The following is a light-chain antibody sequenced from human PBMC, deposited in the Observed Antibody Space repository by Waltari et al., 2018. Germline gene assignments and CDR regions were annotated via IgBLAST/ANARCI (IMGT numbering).Light chain of an antibody. CDR1: RSNIGAGYD. CDR3: QSYDSSLSSYV. V-gene: IGLV1-40*01. CDR2: GNN. J-gene: IGLJ1*01. Sequence: QSVLTQAPSVSGAPGQRVTISCTGSRSNIGAGYDVQWYQQLPGTAPKLLIYGNNNRPSGVPDRFAGSKSGTSASLAITGLQAEDEADYYCQSYDSSLSSYVFGTGTKVTVL.